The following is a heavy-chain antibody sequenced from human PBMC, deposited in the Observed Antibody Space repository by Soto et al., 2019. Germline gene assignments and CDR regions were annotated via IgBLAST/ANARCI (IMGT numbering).Heavy chain of an antibody. CDR1: GFTFSSYW. Sequence: GGSLRLSCAASGFTFSSYWMSWVRQAPGKGLEWVANIKQDGSEKYYVDSVKGRFTISRDNAKNSLYLQMNSLRAEDTAVYYCARIPPNPYYYYGMDVWRQGTTVTVSS. CDR3: ARIPPNPYYYYGMDV. V-gene: IGHV3-7*01. J-gene: IGHJ6*02. CDR2: IKQDGSEK.